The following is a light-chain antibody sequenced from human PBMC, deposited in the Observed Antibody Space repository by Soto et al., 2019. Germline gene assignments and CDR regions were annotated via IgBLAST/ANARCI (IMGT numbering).Light chain of an antibody. Sequence: DIQMTQSPFSLSASVGDKVTITCRASQDIQTWLNWHQQKPGGVPNLLIYGSSTLHREAPPRFSGSGSGTHFTLTIISLQPEDLATYYCQQTYRPPYTFGQGTK. CDR2: GSS. CDR1: QDIQTW. J-gene: IGKJ2*01. CDR3: QQTYRPPYT. V-gene: IGKV1-39*01.